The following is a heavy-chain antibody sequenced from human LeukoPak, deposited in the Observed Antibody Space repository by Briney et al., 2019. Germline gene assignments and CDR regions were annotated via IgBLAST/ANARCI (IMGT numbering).Heavy chain of an antibody. CDR2: ISGSGGST. CDR3: AKDGGWYYAFDI. V-gene: IGHV3-23*01. J-gene: IGHJ3*02. Sequence: QTGGSLRLSCAASGFTFSSYAMSWVRQAPGKGLEWVSAISGSGGSTYYADSVKGRFTISRDNSKNTLYLQMNSLRAEDTAVYYCAKDGGWYYAFDIWGQGTMVTVSS. D-gene: IGHD6-19*01. CDR1: GFTFSSYA.